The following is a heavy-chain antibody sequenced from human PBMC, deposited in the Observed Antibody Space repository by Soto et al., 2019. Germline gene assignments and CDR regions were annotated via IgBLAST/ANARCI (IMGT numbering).Heavy chain of an antibody. Sequence: QVQLVESGGGVVEPGRSLRLSCAASGFTFSSYAMHWVRQAPGKGLEWGAVISHDGSITYYSDSVKGRFTMSRDNSNNNLFLQMSSLRSEDTAIYYCAKDEYWESHFYYFMDLWGRGTAVTVSS. CDR1: GFTFSSYA. CDR2: ISHDGSIT. CDR3: AKDEYWESHFYYFMDL. D-gene: IGHD1-26*01. V-gene: IGHV3-30*15. J-gene: IGHJ6*03.